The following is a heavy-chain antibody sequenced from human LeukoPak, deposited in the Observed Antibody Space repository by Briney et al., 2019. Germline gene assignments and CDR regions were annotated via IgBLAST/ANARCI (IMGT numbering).Heavy chain of an antibody. Sequence: TGGSLRLSCAASGFTFSSYAMSWVRQAPGKGLEWVANIKQDGSEKHYVDSVKGRFTISRDNAKNSLYLQVNTLRAEDTAVYYCARDRGSGSKDCWGQGTLVTVSS. CDR3: ARDRGSGSKDC. J-gene: IGHJ4*02. CDR2: IKQDGSEK. V-gene: IGHV3-7*01. D-gene: IGHD3-10*01. CDR1: GFTFSSYA.